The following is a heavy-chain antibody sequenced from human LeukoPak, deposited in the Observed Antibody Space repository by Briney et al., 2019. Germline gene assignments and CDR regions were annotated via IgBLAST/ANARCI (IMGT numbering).Heavy chain of an antibody. CDR2: ISQSGGRST. J-gene: IGHJ5*02. CDR3: ARDLGCSTSGCRYNWFDP. V-gene: IGHV3-23*01. D-gene: IGHD2-2*01. CDR1: GFTFSNYA. Sequence: PGGSLRLSCAASGFTFSNYAMTWVRQAPGEGLEWVAFISQSGGRSTDYADSVRGRFTISRGNSEDTLYLQMNSLRAEDTAVYHCARDLGCSTSGCRYNWFDPWGQGTLVTVSS.